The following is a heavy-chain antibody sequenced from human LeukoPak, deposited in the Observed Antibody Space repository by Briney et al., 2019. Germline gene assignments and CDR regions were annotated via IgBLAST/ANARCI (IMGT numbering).Heavy chain of an antibody. Sequence: PGGSLRLSCAASGFTFDDYAMHWVRQAPGKGLEWVSLISGDGGSTYYADSVKGRFTISRDNSKNSLYLQMNSLRTEDNALYYCAKAITMVRGAITGYYIDYWGQGTLVTVSS. CDR2: ISGDGGST. CDR3: AKAITMVRGAITGYYIDY. D-gene: IGHD3-10*01. CDR1: GFTFDDYA. V-gene: IGHV3-43*02. J-gene: IGHJ4*02.